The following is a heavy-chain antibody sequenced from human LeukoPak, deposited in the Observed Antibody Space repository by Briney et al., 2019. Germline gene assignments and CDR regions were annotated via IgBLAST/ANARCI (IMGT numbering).Heavy chain of an antibody. CDR1: GYTFTSYG. CDR3: ARDHGFLAGFESYRRYNWFDP. V-gene: IGHV1-18*01. D-gene: IGHD4-11*01. J-gene: IGHJ5*02. CDR2: ISAYNGNT. Sequence: ASVKVSCKASGYTFTSYGISWVRQAPGQGLEWMGWISAYNGNTNYAQKLQGRVTMTTDTSTSTAYMELRSLRSDDTAVYYCARDHGFLAGFESYRRYNWFDPWGQGTLVTVSS.